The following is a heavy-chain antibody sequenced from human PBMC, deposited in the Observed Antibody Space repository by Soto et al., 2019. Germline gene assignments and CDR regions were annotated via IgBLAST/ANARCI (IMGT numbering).Heavy chain of an antibody. CDR1: GYSFTSYW. Sequence: GESLKISCKGSGYSFTSYWIGWVRQMPGKGLEWMGIIYPGDSDTRYSPSFQGQVTISADKSISTAYPRWSSLKASNPAMFYFARLSGSSSFRYYYYGMDVWGQGTTVTVSS. D-gene: IGHD6-13*01. V-gene: IGHV5-51*01. CDR2: IYPGDSDT. J-gene: IGHJ6*02. CDR3: ARLSGSSSFRYYYYGMDV.